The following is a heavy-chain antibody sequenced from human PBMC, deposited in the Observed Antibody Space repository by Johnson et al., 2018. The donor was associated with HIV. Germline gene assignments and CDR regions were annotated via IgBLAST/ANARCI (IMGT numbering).Heavy chain of an antibody. CDR2: IYSGGST. V-gene: IGHV3-66*01. CDR3: ARGYILTGYSGAFDM. Sequence: VQLVESGGGVVQPGGSLRLSCAASGFTVSRNYMTWVRQAPGKGLEWVSVIYSGGSTYHADSVKGRFTISRDNSKNTVYLQMNSLRAEDTAVNYCARGYILTGYSGAFDMWGQGTMVTVSS. D-gene: IGHD3-9*01. CDR1: GFTVSRNY. J-gene: IGHJ3*02.